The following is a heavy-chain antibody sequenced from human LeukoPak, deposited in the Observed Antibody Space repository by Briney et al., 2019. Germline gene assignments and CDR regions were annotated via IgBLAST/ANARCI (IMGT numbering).Heavy chain of an antibody. CDR1: TFTFSDYY. Sequence: AGSLRLSCAASTFTFSDYYMSWIRPAQGKGLEWVSYISSSGTTIYYTGSVKGRFTISRDKARNSLYLQMNRLRPADTDAYYCARGGYNDGVSYSYHFDYWGQGVLVTVSA. CDR2: ISSSGTTI. V-gene: IGHV3-11*04. J-gene: IGHJ4*02. CDR3: ARGGYNDGVSYSYHFDY. D-gene: IGHD5-18*01.